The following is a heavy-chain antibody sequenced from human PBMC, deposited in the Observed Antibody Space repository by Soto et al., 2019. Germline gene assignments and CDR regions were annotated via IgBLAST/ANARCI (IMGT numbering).Heavy chain of an antibody. CDR3: AKDHEYSYGYSFHY. D-gene: IGHD5-18*01. Sequence: QVQLVESGGGVVQPGRSLRLSCAASGFTFSSYGMHWVRQAPGKGLEWVAVIADDGSNKYYPDSVKGRFTISRDNSKNTLYLQMNSLRAEDTAVYYCAKDHEYSYGYSFHYWGQGTLVTVSS. J-gene: IGHJ4*02. V-gene: IGHV3-30*18. CDR1: GFTFSSYG. CDR2: IADDGSNK.